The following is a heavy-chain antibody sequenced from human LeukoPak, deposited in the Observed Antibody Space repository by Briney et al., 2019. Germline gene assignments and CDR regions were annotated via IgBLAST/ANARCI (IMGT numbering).Heavy chain of an antibody. V-gene: IGHV3-53*01. Sequence: GGSLRLSCAASGFTVSSNYMSWVRQAPGKGLEWVSVIHSGGSTYYADSVKGRFTISRDNSKNALYLQMNSLRAEGTAVYYCAGGVAHYYYYYGMDVWGQGTTVTVSS. CDR3: AGGVAHYYYYYGMDV. J-gene: IGHJ6*02. CDR2: IHSGGST. CDR1: GFTVSSNY. D-gene: IGHD3-3*01.